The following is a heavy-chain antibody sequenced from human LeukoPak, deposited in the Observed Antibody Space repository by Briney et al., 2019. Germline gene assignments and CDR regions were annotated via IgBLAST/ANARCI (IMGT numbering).Heavy chain of an antibody. CDR2: INLSGGST. CDR3: ARDLDYGEKSEDY. J-gene: IGHJ4*02. Sequence: ASVKVSCKASGFTFINYYMHWVRQAPGQGLEWLGIINLSGGSTHYPQKFQDRVTMTRDTSTSTVYMELSSLRSEDTAVYYCARDLDYGEKSEDYWGQGTLVTASS. V-gene: IGHV1-46*01. CDR1: GFTFINYY. D-gene: IGHD4/OR15-4a*01.